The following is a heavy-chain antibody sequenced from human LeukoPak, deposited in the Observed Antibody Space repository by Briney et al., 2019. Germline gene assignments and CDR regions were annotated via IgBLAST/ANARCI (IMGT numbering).Heavy chain of an antibody. D-gene: IGHD3-10*01. CDR1: GYTFTGYY. V-gene: IGHV1-2*02. CDR3: ARPPVMWTYGSGSNMAFFDY. CDR2: INPNSGGT. J-gene: IGHJ4*02. Sequence: ASVKVSCKASGYTFTGYYMHWVRQAPGQGLEWMGWINPNSGGTNYAQKFQGRVTMTRDTSISTAYMELSRLRSDDTAVYYCARPPVMWTYGSGSNMAFFDYWGQGTLVTASS.